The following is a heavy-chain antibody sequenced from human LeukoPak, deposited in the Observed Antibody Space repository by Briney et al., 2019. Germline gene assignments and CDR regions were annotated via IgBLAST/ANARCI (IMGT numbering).Heavy chain of an antibody. CDR3: ASQTMVRGGVDAFDI. J-gene: IGHJ3*02. Sequence: GGSLRLSCVFSGFTFSNYWMSWVRQAPGKGLEWVANIKQDESEKHYVDSVKGRFTISRDNAKNSLYLQMNSLRAEDTAVYYCASQTMVRGGVDAFDIWGQGTMVTVSS. CDR2: IKQDESEK. V-gene: IGHV3-7*03. D-gene: IGHD3-10*01. CDR1: GFTFSNYW.